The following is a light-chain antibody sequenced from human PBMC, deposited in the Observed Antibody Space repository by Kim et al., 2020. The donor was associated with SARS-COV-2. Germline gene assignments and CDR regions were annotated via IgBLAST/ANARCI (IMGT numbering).Light chain of an antibody. V-gene: IGKV1-39*01. CDR1: QSVGNY. Sequence: DIQMTQSPSSLSASVGDRVTMTCRASQSVGNYLDWYLQRPGKAPKALIYAASSLQSGVPSRFSGSGSGTDFTLTISSLQPEDFGTYYCQQSYTPPYTFGQGTKLEIK. J-gene: IGKJ2*01. CDR2: AAS. CDR3: QQSYTPPYT.